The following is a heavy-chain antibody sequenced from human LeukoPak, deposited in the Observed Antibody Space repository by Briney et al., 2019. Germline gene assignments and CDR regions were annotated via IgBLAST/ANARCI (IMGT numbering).Heavy chain of an antibody. J-gene: IGHJ4*02. CDR3: ASRKLGNDY. D-gene: IGHD7-27*01. CDR2: IYHTGST. Sequence: PSETLSLTCTISGGSVSDYYWSWIRQSPGKGLEWIGYIYHTGSTSYSPSLKSRVTISADTSQNRFSLKLSSVTAADTAVYYCASRKLGNDYWGQGTLVTVSS. V-gene: IGHV4-59*02. CDR1: GGSVSDYY.